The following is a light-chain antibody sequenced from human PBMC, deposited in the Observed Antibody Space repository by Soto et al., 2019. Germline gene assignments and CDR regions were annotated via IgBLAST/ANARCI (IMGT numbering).Light chain of an antibody. Sequence: QSVLTQPPSASGTPGQRVTISCSGSSSNIGSNYVYWYQQLPGTAPKLLIYSNNQRPSGVPGRFSGSKSGTSASLAISGLRSEDEADYYCAAWDDSLSGHNWVFGGGTKLTVL. V-gene: IGLV1-47*02. CDR2: SNN. CDR3: AAWDDSLSGHNWV. CDR1: SSNIGSNY. J-gene: IGLJ3*02.